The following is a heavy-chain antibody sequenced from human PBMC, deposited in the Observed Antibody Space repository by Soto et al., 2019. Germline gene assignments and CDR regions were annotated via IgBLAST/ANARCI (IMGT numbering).Heavy chain of an antibody. CDR3: GCGYSSGWYTGRDYGMDV. Sequence: PSETLSLTCTVSGGSMNSSTHYWAWIRQPPGKGLEWIGTIYYSGSTYYNPSLKSRVTISVDTSKNQFSLKLSSVTAADTAVYNCGCGYSSGWYTGRDYGMDVWGQGTTVTVSS. CDR2: IYYSGST. J-gene: IGHJ6*02. V-gene: IGHV4-39*01. D-gene: IGHD6-19*01. CDR1: GGSMNSSTHY.